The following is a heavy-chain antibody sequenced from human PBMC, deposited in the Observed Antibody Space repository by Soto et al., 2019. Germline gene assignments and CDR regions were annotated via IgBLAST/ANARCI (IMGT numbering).Heavy chain of an antibody. CDR1: GGSFSGYY. J-gene: IGHJ3*02. D-gene: IGHD3-16*01. CDR3: EREETALGYVFDI. CDR2: INHSGST. V-gene: IGHV4-34*01. Sequence: PSETLSLTCAVYGGSFSGYYWSWIRQPPGKGLEWIGEINHSGSTNYNPSLKSRITISVDTSKNQFSLKLSSVTAADTAVYYCEREETALGYVFDIWGQGTMVTVSS.